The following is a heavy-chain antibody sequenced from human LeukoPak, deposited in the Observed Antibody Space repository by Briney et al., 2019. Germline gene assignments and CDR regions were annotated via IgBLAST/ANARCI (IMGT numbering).Heavy chain of an antibody. V-gene: IGHV3-13*01. Sequence: GGSLRLSCEASGFTFSSNDMYWVRQATGKGLEWVSTITTAGDTYYSGSVKGRFTISRENAKNSLYLQMNSLRAGDTAMYYCAREGLPDAFDIWGQGTMVTVSS. CDR2: ITTAGDT. CDR3: AREGLPDAFDI. D-gene: IGHD3/OR15-3a*01. J-gene: IGHJ3*02. CDR1: GFTFSSND.